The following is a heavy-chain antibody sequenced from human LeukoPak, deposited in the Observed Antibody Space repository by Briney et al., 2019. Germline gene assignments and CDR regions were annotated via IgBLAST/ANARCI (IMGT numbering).Heavy chain of an antibody. D-gene: IGHD4-17*01. J-gene: IGHJ2*01. CDR3: ARYGAHWYFDL. CDR1: GGSISSSSYY. V-gene: IGHV4-61*05. CDR2: IYYSGST. Sequence: SETLSLTCSASGGSISSSSYYWGWIRQPPGKGLEWIGYIYYSGSTNYNPSLKSRVTISVGTSKNQFSLKLSSVTAADTAVYYCARYGAHWYFDLWGRGTLVTVSS.